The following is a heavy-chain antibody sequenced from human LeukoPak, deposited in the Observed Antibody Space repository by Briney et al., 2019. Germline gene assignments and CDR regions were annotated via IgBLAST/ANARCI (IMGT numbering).Heavy chain of an antibody. V-gene: IGHV3-64*01. D-gene: IGHD3-22*01. CDR2: ISSNGGST. CDR1: GFTFSSYA. J-gene: IGHJ4*02. CDR3: ARARVHYYDSSGYYPLFDY. Sequence: GGSLRLSCAASGFTFSSYAMHWDRQAPGKVLEYVSAISSNGGSTYYANSVKGRFTISRDNSKNTLYLQMGSLRAEDMAVYYCARARVHYYDSSGYYPLFDYWGQGTLVTVSS.